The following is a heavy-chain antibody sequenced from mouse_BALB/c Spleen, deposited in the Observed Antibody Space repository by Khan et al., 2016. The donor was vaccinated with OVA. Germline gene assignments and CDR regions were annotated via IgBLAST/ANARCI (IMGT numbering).Heavy chain of an antibody. J-gene: IGHJ2*01. CDR1: GFTFSTYA. CDR2: ISSGGSYT. D-gene: IGHD2-2*01. CDR3: ARVYFGYHAY. V-gene: IGHV5-9-3*01. Sequence: EVELVESGGDLVKPGGSLKLSCAASGFTFSTYAMSWVRQTPEKRLEWVATISSGGSYTYYPDSVKGRFTISRDKAKNTPYLQMSSLRSEDTAIYFCARVYFGYHAYWGQGTTLTVCS.